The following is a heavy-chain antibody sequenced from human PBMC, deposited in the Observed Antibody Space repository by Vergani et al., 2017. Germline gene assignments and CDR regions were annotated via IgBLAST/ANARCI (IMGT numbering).Heavy chain of an antibody. D-gene: IGHD2-2*01. V-gene: IGHV4-38-2*02. CDR1: GYSISSGYY. J-gene: IGHJ5*02. Sequence: QVQLQESGPGLVKPSETLSLTCAVSGYSISSGYYWGWIRQPPGKGLEWIGSIYHSGSTDYNPSLKSRVTISVDTSKNQFSLKLSSVTAADTAVYYCARDPADIVVVPAAPWSWFDPWVQGTLVTVSS. CDR2: IYHSGST. CDR3: ARDPADIVVVPAAPWSWFDP.